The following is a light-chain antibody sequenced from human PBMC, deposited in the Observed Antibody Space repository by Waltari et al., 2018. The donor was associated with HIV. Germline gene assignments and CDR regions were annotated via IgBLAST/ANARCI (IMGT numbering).Light chain of an antibody. CDR1: DLTYKY. V-gene: IGLV3-1*01. CDR3: QVWDRGTAV. J-gene: IGLJ2*01. Sequence: SYDLTQPLSVSVSPGETASITCSGDDLTYKYAYWYQQKPGQSPLLVIYQDTQRPSGIPERFSGSSSGNTAALTISGTQPMDEADYFCQVWDRGTAVFGGGTKVTVL. CDR2: QDT.